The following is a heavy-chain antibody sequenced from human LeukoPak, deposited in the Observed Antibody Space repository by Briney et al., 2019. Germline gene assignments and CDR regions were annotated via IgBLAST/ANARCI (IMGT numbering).Heavy chain of an antibody. Sequence: GGSLRLSCAASGFTFSSYGMHWVRQAPGKGLEWVAVISYDGSNKYYADSVKGRFTISRDNSKNTLYLQMNSLRAEDTAVYYCAKTLRPIIAAAGHYGMDVWGQGTTVTVSS. D-gene: IGHD6-13*01. CDR3: AKTLRPIIAAAGHYGMDV. J-gene: IGHJ6*02. CDR2: ISYDGSNK. CDR1: GFTFSSYG. V-gene: IGHV3-30*18.